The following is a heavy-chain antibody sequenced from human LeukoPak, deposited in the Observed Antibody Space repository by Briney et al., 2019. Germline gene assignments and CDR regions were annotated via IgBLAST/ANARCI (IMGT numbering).Heavy chain of an antibody. V-gene: IGHV1-3*01. D-gene: IGHD6-13*01. CDR3: ARAVGSSSWFDP. Sequence: ASVKVSCKASGYTFTSYAMHWVRQAPGQRLEWMGWINAGNGNTKYSQKFQGRVTITRDTSASTAYMELSSLRSEGTAVYYCARAVGSSSWFDPWGQGTLVTVSS. J-gene: IGHJ5*02. CDR2: INAGNGNT. CDR1: GYTFTSYA.